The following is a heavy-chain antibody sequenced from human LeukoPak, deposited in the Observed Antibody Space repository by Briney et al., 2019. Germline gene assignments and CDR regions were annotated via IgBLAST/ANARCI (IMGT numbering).Heavy chain of an antibody. D-gene: IGHD3-16*01. Sequence: GGSLRLSCATSGFTFNTYGMHWVRQAPGKGLEWVAFIRRDGSNHYYPDSVKGRFTISRDNSTNTVYLQMNGLRPADTAVYYCARDLGRAASIAYWGQGTLVTVSS. CDR1: GFTFNTYG. J-gene: IGHJ4*02. CDR3: ARDLGRAASIAY. V-gene: IGHV3-30*02. CDR2: IRRDGSNH.